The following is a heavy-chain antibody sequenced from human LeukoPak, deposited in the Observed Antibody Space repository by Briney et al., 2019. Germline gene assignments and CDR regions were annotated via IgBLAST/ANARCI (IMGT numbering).Heavy chain of an antibody. D-gene: IGHD2-2*01. V-gene: IGHV4-39*01. Sequence: PSETLSLACTVSGGSISSSSYYWGWIRQPPGKGLEWIGSIYYSGSTYYNPSLKSRVTISVDTSKNQFSLKLSSVTAADTAVYYCARLFVVPAASWFDPWGQGTLVTVSS. CDR2: IYYSGST. CDR1: GGSISSSSYY. CDR3: ARLFVVPAASWFDP. J-gene: IGHJ5*02.